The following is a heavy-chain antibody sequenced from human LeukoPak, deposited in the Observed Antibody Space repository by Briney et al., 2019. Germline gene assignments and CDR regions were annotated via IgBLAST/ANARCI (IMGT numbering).Heavy chain of an antibody. Sequence: SQTLSLTCAISGDIVSSNSAAWNWIRQSPSRGLEWLGRTYYRSKWYNDYAVSVKSRITINPDTSKNQFSLQLNSVTPEDTAVYYCARVSYDYVWGSYPYRGFDPWGQGTLVTVSS. D-gene: IGHD3-16*02. CDR2: TYYRSKWYN. CDR3: ARVSYDYVWGSYPYRGFDP. J-gene: IGHJ5*02. V-gene: IGHV6-1*01. CDR1: GDIVSSNSAA.